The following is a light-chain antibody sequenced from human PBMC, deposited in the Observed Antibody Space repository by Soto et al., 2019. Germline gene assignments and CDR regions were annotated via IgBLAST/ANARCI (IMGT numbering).Light chain of an antibody. J-gene: IGKJ1*01. CDR1: QFISSNY. CDR2: GAS. CDR3: QQDGSSGT. V-gene: IGKV3D-7*01. Sequence: EIVMTQSPATLSLSPGDRATLSCRASQFISSNYLSWYQQKPGQAPRLLIYGASTRATGIPDRFSGSGSETDFTLTISSLQPEDFAVYYCQQDGSSGTFGQGTKVDIK.